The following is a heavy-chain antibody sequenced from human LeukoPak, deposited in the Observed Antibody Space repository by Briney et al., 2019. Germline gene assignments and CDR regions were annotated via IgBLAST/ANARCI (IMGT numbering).Heavy chain of an antibody. Sequence: GGSLRLSCAASGFTFSSYGMHWVRQAPGKGLEWVAVMWYDGSNEYYADSVKGRFTISRDNSKNTLYLQMNSLRAEDTAVYYCAKDYGGYMDVWGKGTTVTVSS. CDR2: MWYDGSNE. D-gene: IGHD4-23*01. CDR1: GFTFSSYG. CDR3: AKDYGGYMDV. J-gene: IGHJ6*03. V-gene: IGHV3-33*06.